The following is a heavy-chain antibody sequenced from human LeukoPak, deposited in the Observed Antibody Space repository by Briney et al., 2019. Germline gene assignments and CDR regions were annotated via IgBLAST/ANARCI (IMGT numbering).Heavy chain of an antibody. V-gene: IGHV4-39*07. D-gene: IGHD2-15*01. J-gene: IGHJ4*02. CDR2: IFYSGST. CDR3: ARAEPEVGGRHCSGGSCYLDY. CDR1: GGSISTSNYY. Sequence: SETLSLTCTVSGGSISTSNYYWGWIRQPPGKGLEWIGNIFYSGSTYYSPSLRSRVTISLDTSRNQFSLKLSSVTAADTAVYYCARAEPEVGGRHCSGGSCYLDYWGQGTLVTVSS.